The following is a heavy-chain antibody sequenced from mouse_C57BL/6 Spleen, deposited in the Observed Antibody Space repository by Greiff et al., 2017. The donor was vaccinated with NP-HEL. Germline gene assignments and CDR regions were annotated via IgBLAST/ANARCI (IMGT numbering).Heavy chain of an antibody. CDR2: IDPSDSYT. D-gene: IGHD4-1*01. Sequence: VQLQQSGAELVMPGASVKLSCKASGYTFTSYWMHWVKQRPGQGLEWIGEIDPSDSYTNYNQKFKGKSTLTVDKSSSTAYMQLSSLTSEYSAVYYCARRGAGTRVYWYFDVWGTGTTVTVSS. J-gene: IGHJ1*03. V-gene: IGHV1-69*01. CDR3: ARRGAGTRVYWYFDV. CDR1: GYTFTSYW.